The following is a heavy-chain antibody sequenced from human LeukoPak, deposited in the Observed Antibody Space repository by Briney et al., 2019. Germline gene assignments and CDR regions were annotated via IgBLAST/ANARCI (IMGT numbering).Heavy chain of an antibody. CDR3: ARGSLSGLGYIYYFDY. D-gene: IGHD5-24*01. CDR2: ISSSSSYI. CDR1: GFTFSSYW. J-gene: IGHJ4*02. V-gene: IGHV3-21*01. Sequence: GGSLRLSCAASGFTFSSYWMSWVRQAPGKGLEWVSSISSSSSYIYYADSVKGRFTISRDNAKNSLYLQMNSLRAEDTAVYYCARGSLSGLGYIYYFDYWGQGTLVTVSS.